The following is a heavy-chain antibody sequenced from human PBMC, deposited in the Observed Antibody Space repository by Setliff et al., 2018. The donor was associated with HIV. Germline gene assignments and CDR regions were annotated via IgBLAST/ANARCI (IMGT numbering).Heavy chain of an antibody. CDR1: GGSISSSNYY. D-gene: IGHD2-15*01. J-gene: IGHJ5*02. CDR3: ARGVVVAATRWFDP. Sequence: PSETLSLTCTVSGGSISSSNYYWGWIRQPPGKGLEYIGSMHYSGSTYYNPSLKSRVTISVDTSKNQFSLKLSSVTAADTAVYYCARGVVVAATRWFDPWGQGTLVTVSS. V-gene: IGHV4-39*07. CDR2: MHYSGST.